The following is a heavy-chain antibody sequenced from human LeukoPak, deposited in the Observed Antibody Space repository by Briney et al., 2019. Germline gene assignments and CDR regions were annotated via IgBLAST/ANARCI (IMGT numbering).Heavy chain of an antibody. D-gene: IGHD3-9*01. CDR3: AREFPYYDILTGPPPKVMDV. Sequence: GGSLRLSCAASGFTFISYTMNWVRQAPGKGLEWVSSISSSGNYIFYADSVKGRFTISRDNAKNSLYLQMNSLRAEDTALYYCAREFPYYDILTGPPPKVMDVWGKGTTVTVSS. CDR1: GFTFISYT. CDR2: ISSSGNYI. V-gene: IGHV3-21*04. J-gene: IGHJ6*03.